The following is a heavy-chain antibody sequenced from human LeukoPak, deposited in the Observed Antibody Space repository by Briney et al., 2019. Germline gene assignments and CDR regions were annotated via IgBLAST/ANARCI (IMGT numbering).Heavy chain of an antibody. CDR3: ARDGSSWTFDY. V-gene: IGHV1-18*01. CDR2: ISAYNGNT. J-gene: IGHJ4*02. Sequence: GSVKVSCKASGYTFTSYGISWVRQAPGQGLEWMGWISAYNGNTNYAQKLQGRVTMTTDTSTSTAYMELRSLRAEDTAVYYCARDGSSWTFDYWGQGTLVTVSS. D-gene: IGHD6-13*01. CDR1: GYTFTSYG.